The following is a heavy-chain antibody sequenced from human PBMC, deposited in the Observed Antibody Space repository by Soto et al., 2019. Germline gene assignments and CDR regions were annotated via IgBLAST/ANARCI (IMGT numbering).Heavy chain of an antibody. D-gene: IGHD2-2*02. CDR2: IRSRANNFAT. J-gene: IGHJ6*02. Sequence: EVRLVESGGGLVQPGGSLKLSCAASGFILSGSAIHWVRQASGKGLEWVGRIRSRANNFATSSAASVKGRFTFSRDDSKNTAYLQMNTLKPEDTAVYYCARGQGAAIGDYYYHGMDVWGQGTTVTVSS. V-gene: IGHV3-73*02. CDR1: GFILSGSA. CDR3: ARGQGAAIGDYYYHGMDV.